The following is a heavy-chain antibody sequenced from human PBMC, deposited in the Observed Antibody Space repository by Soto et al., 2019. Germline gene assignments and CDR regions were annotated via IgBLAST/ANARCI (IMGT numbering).Heavy chain of an antibody. CDR1: GGSISSSSYY. CDR3: ARQRQGDYDFWSGYYDYYYYYMDV. J-gene: IGHJ6*03. Sequence: QLQLQESGPGLVKPSETLSLTCTVSGGSISSSSYYWGWIRQPPGKGLEWIGSIYYSGSTYYNPSLKSRVTISVDTSKNQFSLKLSSVTAADTAVYYCARQRQGDYDFWSGYYDYYYYYMDVWGKGTTVTVSS. CDR2: IYYSGST. V-gene: IGHV4-39*01. D-gene: IGHD3-3*01.